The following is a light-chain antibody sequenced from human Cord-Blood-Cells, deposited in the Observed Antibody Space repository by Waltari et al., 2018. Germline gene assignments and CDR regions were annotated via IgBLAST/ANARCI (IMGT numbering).Light chain of an antibody. CDR3: QSADSSGTYYV. V-gene: IGLV3-25*03. Sequence: SYELTQPPSVSVSPGQTARITCHGDALPKPYAYWYQQKPGQAPVLVLYKDSERPSGIPERFSGSSSGTTVTLTISGVQAEDEADYYCQSADSSGTYYVFGTGTKVTVL. J-gene: IGLJ1*01. CDR2: KDS. CDR1: ALPKPY.